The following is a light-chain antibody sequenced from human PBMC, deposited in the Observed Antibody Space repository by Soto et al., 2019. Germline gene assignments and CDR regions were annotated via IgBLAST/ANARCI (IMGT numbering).Light chain of an antibody. CDR1: STDVGAYNY. V-gene: IGLV2-8*01. CDR2: DNT. CDR3: QSYDSSLSGSVV. Sequence: QSALTQPPSASGSPGQSVTISCTGTSTDVGAYNYVSWYQQHPGKAPKLLIFDNTNRPSGVPDRFSASRSGTSASLAITGLQAGDEADYFCQSYDSSLSGSVVFGGGTKLTVL. J-gene: IGLJ2*01.